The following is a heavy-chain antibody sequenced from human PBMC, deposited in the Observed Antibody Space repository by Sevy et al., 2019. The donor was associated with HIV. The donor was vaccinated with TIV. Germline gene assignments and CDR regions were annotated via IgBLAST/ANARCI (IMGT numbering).Heavy chain of an antibody. Sequence: GGSLRLSCAASGFTFSSYSMNWVRQAPGKGLEWVSSISSSSSYIYYADSVKSRFTISRDNAKNSLYLQMNSLRAEDTAVYYCARVGVTPDAFDIWGQGTMVTVSS. CDR1: GFTFSSYS. V-gene: IGHV3-21*01. CDR3: ARVGVTPDAFDI. J-gene: IGHJ3*02. D-gene: IGHD2-21*02. CDR2: ISSSSSYI.